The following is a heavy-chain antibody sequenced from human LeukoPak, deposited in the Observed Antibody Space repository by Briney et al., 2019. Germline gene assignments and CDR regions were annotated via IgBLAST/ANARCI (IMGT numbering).Heavy chain of an antibody. CDR1: GGSLRGYY. J-gene: IGHJ4*02. D-gene: IGHD4-23*01. CDR2: INRGGST. V-gene: IGHV4-34*01. CDR3: KYGGKRFDD. Sequence: SETLSLTCAVCGGSLRGYYWRGIREPPGKGREWIGEINRGGSTNYNPSIKSLDTISEDTSKTQYSLRLSSVTAADTAVYYCKYGGKRFDDWGQGTLVTVSS.